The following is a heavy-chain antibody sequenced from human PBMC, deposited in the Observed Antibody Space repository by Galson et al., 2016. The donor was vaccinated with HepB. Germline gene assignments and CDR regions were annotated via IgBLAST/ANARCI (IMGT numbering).Heavy chain of an antibody. J-gene: IGHJ3*02. CDR1: ALPFSSYS. CDR3: ARDPGIAASNRVGENAFDS. V-gene: IGHV3-21*01. Sequence: SLRLSCAASALPFSSYSMNWVRQAPGRGLEWVSSISRTSTYMYYADSVKGRFTISRDNAKNSHYLQTNSLRAEDTAVYYCARDPGIAASNRVGENAFDSWGQGTMVTASS. CDR2: ISRTSTYM. D-gene: IGHD6-13*01.